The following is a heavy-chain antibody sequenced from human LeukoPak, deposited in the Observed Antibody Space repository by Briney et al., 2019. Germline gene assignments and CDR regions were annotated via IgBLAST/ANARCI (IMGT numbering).Heavy chain of an antibody. J-gene: IGHJ4*02. D-gene: IGHD1-1*01. CDR2: INTNTGNP. Sequence: ASVKVSCKASGYTFTSYAMNWVRQAPGQGLEWMGWINTNTGNPTYAQGFTGRFVFSLDTSVSTGYLQISSLKAEDTAVYYCARGLSVLNWNDLSRISGYWGQGTLVTVSS. CDR1: GYTFTSYA. V-gene: IGHV7-4-1*02. CDR3: ARGLSVLNWNDLSRISGY.